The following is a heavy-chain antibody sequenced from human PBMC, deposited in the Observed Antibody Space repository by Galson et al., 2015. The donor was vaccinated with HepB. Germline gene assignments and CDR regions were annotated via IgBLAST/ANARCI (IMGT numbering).Heavy chain of an antibody. D-gene: IGHD2-15*01. CDR3: ARDLPVAAKSGGSGMDV. CDR2: INPSGGST. Sequence: SVKVSCKASGYTFTSYYMHWVRQAPGQGLEWMGIINPSGGSTSYAQKFQGRVTMTRDTSTSTVYMELSSQRSEDTAVYYCARDLPVAAKSGGSGMDVWGQGTTVTVSS. V-gene: IGHV1-46*01. J-gene: IGHJ6*02. CDR1: GYTFTSYY.